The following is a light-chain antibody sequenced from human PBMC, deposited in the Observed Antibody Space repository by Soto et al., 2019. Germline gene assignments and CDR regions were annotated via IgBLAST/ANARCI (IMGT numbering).Light chain of an antibody. J-gene: IGKJ5*01. CDR2: GAS. V-gene: IGKV3D-20*02. CDR1: QSVSNNY. CDR3: QQRNYWPIT. Sequence: EIVLTQSPGTLSLSPGERATLSCRASQSVSNNYLAWYQQKPGQAPRLLIYGASNRATGIPDRFSGSGSGTDFTLTISRLEPEDFAVYYCQQRNYWPITFGQGTRLEIK.